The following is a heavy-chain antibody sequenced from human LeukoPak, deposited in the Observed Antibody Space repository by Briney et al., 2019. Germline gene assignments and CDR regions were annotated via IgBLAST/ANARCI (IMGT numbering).Heavy chain of an antibody. Sequence: SVKVSCKASGYTFTSYGISWVRQAPGQGLELMGWIIPIFGTANYAQMFQGRVTITADESTSTAYMELSSLRSEDTAVYYCASTMVRGVIFNYFDYWGQGTLVTVSS. CDR2: IIPIFGTA. CDR3: ASTMVRGVIFNYFDY. CDR1: GYTFTSYG. V-gene: IGHV1-69*13. J-gene: IGHJ4*02. D-gene: IGHD3-10*01.